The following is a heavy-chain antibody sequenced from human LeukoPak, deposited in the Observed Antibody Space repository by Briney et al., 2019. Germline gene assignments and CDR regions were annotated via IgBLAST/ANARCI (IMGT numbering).Heavy chain of an antibody. CDR3: AELGITMIGGV. J-gene: IGHJ6*04. V-gene: IGHV3-48*03. D-gene: IGHD3-10*02. CDR2: ISSSGSTI. CDR1: GFTFSSYE. Sequence: PGGSLRLSCAASGFTFSSYEMNWVRQAPGKGMEWVSYISSSGSTIYYADSVKGRFTISRDNAKNSLYLQMNSLRAEDTAVYYCAELGITMIGGVWGKGTTVTISS.